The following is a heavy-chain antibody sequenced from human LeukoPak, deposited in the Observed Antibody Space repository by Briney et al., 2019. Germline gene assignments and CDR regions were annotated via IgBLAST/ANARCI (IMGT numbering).Heavy chain of an antibody. J-gene: IGHJ6*03. CDR2: IKQDGSEK. CDR1: GFTFSSYW. V-gene: IGHV3-7*01. CDR3: ARDIVVVTAIMDV. Sequence: GGSLRLSCAASGFTFSSYWMSWVRQAPGKGLEWVANIKQDGSEKYYVDSVKGRFTISRDNAKNSLYLQMNSLRAEDTAVYYCARDIVVVTAIMDVWGKGTTVTVSS. D-gene: IGHD2-21*02.